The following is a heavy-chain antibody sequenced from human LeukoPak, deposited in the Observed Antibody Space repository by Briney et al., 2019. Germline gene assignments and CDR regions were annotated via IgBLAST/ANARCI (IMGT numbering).Heavy chain of an antibody. Sequence: SQTLSLTCAISGDSVSSNSAAWNWIRQSPSRGLEWLGRTYYRSKWYNDYTISVRSRITINPDTSKNQFSLQLNSVTPEDTAVYYCARDGHAPRSPYYFDYWGQGTLVTVSS. CDR1: GDSVSSNSAA. V-gene: IGHV6-1*01. CDR2: TYYRSKWYN. J-gene: IGHJ4*02. CDR3: ARDGHAPRSPYYFDY.